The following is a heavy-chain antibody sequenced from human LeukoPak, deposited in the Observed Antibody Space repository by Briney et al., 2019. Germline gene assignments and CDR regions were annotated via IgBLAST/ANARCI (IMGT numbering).Heavy chain of an antibody. J-gene: IGHJ4*02. V-gene: IGHV4-61*02. CDR3: AREAGQYCSSTSCYLVDY. CDR2: IYTSGST. CDR1: GGSISSGSYY. Sequence: SQTLSLTCTVSGGSISSGSYYWSWIRQPAGKGLEWIGRIYTSGSTNYNPSLKSRVTISVDTSKNQFSLKLSSVTAADTAVYYCAREAGQYCSSTSCYLVDYWGQGTLVTVSS. D-gene: IGHD2-2*01.